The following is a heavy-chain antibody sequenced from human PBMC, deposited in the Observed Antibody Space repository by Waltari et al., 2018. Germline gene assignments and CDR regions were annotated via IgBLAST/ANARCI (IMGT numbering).Heavy chain of an antibody. J-gene: IGHJ4*02. Sequence: QLQLQESGPGLVTPSETLSLTCTVSGGSISSSSYYWGWIRQTPGKGLEWIGSIYYSGSTYYNPSLKSRVTISVDTSKNQFSLKLSSVTAADTAVYYCARHKRGAYDSSVYYPFDYWGQGTLVTVSS. CDR1: GGSISSSSYY. CDR3: ARHKRGAYDSSVYYPFDY. V-gene: IGHV4-39*01. D-gene: IGHD3-22*01. CDR2: IYYSGST.